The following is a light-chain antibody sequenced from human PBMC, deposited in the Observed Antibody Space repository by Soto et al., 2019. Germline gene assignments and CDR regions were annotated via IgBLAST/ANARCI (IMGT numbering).Light chain of an antibody. V-gene: IGKV1-5*01. CDR1: QNIKNW. Sequence: DIQMTQSPSTLSASVGDRVTITCRASQNIKNWLAWYQQRPGQAPKLLISEDSSLESGVPSTFSGTASGTEFTLTISSLQPDDFATYYCQQYNSFPWTFGQGTKVDIK. J-gene: IGKJ1*01. CDR2: EDS. CDR3: QQYNSFPWT.